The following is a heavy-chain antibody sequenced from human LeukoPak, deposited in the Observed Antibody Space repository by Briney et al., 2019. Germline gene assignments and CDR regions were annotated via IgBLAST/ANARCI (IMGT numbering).Heavy chain of an antibody. D-gene: IGHD2-2*01. CDR1: GYTFTSYG. CDR3: ARVGYCSSTSCYAVYYYYYMDV. Sequence: GASVKVSCKASGYTFTSYGISWVRQAPGQGLEWMGWISAYNGNTNYAQKLQGRVTMTTDTSTSTAYMELRSLRSDDTAVYYCARVGYCSSTSCYAVYYYYYMDVWGKGTTVTVSS. CDR2: ISAYNGNT. V-gene: IGHV1-18*01. J-gene: IGHJ6*03.